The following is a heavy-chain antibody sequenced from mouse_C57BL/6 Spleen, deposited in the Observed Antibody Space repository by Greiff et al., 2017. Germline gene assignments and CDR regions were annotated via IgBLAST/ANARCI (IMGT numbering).Heavy chain of an antibody. Sequence: QVTLKVCGPGILQPSQTLSLSCTSSGFSLSTYGMGVGWIRHPPGKGLEWLAHIWWDDDKYYNPALKSRLTISKDTSKNQVFLKIANVDTADTATYSCARIEAEAWFAYWGQGTLVTVSA. V-gene: IGHV8-8*01. CDR1: GFSLSTYGMG. CDR2: IWWDDDK. CDR3: ARIEAEAWFAY. J-gene: IGHJ3*01.